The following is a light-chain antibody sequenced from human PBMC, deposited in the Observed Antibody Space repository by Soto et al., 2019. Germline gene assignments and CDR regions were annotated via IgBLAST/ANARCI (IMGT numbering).Light chain of an antibody. CDR1: QSVSSY. CDR2: DAS. V-gene: IGKV3-11*01. J-gene: IGKJ3*01. CDR3: QQRSNWPPIFT. Sequence: EIVLTQSPATLSLSLGERATLSCRASQSVSSYLAWYQQKPGQAPRLLIYDASNRATGIPARFSGSGSGTDFTLTISSLEPEDFAVYYCQQRSNWPPIFTFGPGNKVDIK.